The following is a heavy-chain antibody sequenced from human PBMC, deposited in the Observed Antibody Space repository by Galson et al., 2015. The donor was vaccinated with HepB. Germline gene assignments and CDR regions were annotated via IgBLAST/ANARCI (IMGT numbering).Heavy chain of an antibody. D-gene: IGHD2-2*01. CDR1: GGIFSSYA. J-gene: IGHJ6*02. V-gene: IGHV1-69*13. CDR2: IIPIFGTA. CDR3: ASACSSTSCYPYYYYGMDV. Sequence: SVKVSCKASGGIFSSYAISWVRQAPGQGLEWMGGIIPIFGTANYAQKFQGRVTITADESTSTAYMELSSLRSEDTAVYYCASACSSTSCYPYYYYGMDVWGQGTTVTVSS.